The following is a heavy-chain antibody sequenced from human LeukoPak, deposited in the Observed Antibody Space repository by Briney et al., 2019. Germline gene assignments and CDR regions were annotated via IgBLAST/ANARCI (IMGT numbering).Heavy chain of an antibody. D-gene: IGHD3-10*01. Sequence: GSSVKVSCKASGGTFSSYAISWVRQAPGQGLEWMGGIIPIFGTANYAQKFQGRVTITADESTSTAYMELSSLRSEDTAVYYCATTQATFPTKRSRFGDWGFDPWGQGTLVTVSS. CDR2: IIPIFGTA. J-gene: IGHJ5*02. CDR1: GGTFSSYA. V-gene: IGHV1-69*01. CDR3: ATTQATFPTKRSRFGDWGFDP.